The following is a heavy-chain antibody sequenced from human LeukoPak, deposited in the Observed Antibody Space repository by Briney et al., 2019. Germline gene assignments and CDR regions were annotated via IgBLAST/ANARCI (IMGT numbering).Heavy chain of an antibody. V-gene: IGHV3-49*04. Sequence: GGSLRLSCTASGFTFGDYAMSWVRQAPGKGLEWVGFIRSKAYGGTTEYAASVKGRFTISRDDSKSIAYLQMNSLKTEDTAVYYCTRSGDFDWLLQDAFDIWGQGTMVTVSS. CDR2: IRSKAYGGTT. J-gene: IGHJ3*02. D-gene: IGHD3-9*01. CDR1: GFTFGDYA. CDR3: TRSGDFDWLLQDAFDI.